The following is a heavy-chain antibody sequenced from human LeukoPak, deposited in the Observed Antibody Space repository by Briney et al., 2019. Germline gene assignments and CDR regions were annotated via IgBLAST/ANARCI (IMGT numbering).Heavy chain of an antibody. J-gene: IGHJ4*02. CDR1: GYTFTGYY. CDR2: INPNSGGT. CDR3: ASLDVDTAMVTPFDY. D-gene: IGHD5-18*01. V-gene: IGHV1-2*02. Sequence: ASVKVSCKASGYTFTGYYMRWVRQAPGQGLEWMGWINPNSGGTNYAQKFQGRVTMTRDTSISTAYMELSRLRSDDTAVYYCASLDVDTAMVTPFDYWGQGTLVTVSS.